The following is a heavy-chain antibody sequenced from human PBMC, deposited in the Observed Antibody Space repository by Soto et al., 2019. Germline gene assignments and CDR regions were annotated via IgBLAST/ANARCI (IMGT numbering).Heavy chain of an antibody. Sequence: GGSLRLSCAASGFTFSNAWMSWVRQAPGKGLEWVGRIKSKTDGGTTDYAAPVKGRFTISRDDSKNTLYLQMNSLKTEDTAVYYCTTTPYNWNDYYFDYWGQGTLVTVSS. CDR1: GFTFSNAW. J-gene: IGHJ4*02. D-gene: IGHD1-1*01. CDR2: IKSKTDGGTT. V-gene: IGHV3-15*01. CDR3: TTTPYNWNDYYFDY.